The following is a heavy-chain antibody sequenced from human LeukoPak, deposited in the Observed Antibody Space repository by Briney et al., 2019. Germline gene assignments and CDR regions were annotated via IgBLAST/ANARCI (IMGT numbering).Heavy chain of an antibody. CDR3: ARAETAYYYGSGSYLIPPSDP. J-gene: IGHJ5*02. CDR1: GFTFTKYW. CDR2: IKQDGSDK. Sequence: GDSLRLSCAASGFTFTKYWMTWVRQAPGKGLEWVGNIKQDGSDKNYMDSVKGRFTISRDNTKNSVYLQMSSLRAEDTAVYYCARAETAYYYGSGSYLIPPSDPWGQGTLVTVSS. V-gene: IGHV3-7*01. D-gene: IGHD3-10*01.